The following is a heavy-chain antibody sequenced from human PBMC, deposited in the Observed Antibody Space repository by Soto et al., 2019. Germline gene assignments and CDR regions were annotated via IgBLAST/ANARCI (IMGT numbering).Heavy chain of an antibody. Sequence: GESLKISCKGSGYSFTSYWIGWVRQMPGKGLEWMGIIYPGDSDTRYSPSFQGQVTISADKSISTAYLQWSSLKASDTAMYYCAGLPSYDYIWGRYRYGAFDIWGQGTMVTVSS. V-gene: IGHV5-51*01. CDR1: GYSFTSYW. CDR3: AGLPSYDYIWGRYRYGAFDI. D-gene: IGHD3-16*02. CDR2: IYPGDSDT. J-gene: IGHJ3*02.